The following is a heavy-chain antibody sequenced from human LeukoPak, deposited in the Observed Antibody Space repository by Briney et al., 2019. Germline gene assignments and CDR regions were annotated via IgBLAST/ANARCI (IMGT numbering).Heavy chain of an antibody. Sequence: SETLSLTSAVYGGSFIGYYWTWIRQTPARGRAWIGEMNPSGSTSYNPSLQSRVTISVDTSKNQFSLKLSSVTAAAMAVYYCARCRQDVTMIVVVMTAVSYYLDVWGKGTTVTVS. CDR1: GGSFIGYY. J-gene: IGHJ6*03. V-gene: IGHV4-34*01. CDR3: ARCRQDVTMIVVVMTAVSYYLDV. CDR2: MNPSGST. D-gene: IGHD3-22*01.